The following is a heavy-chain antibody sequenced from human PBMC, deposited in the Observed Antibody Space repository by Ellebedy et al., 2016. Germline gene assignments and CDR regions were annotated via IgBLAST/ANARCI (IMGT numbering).Heavy chain of an antibody. CDR2: IDGGSGKT. Sequence: ASVKVSCKASGYTFSRHALHWSRQAPGQGLEWMGWIDGGSGKTRYSQTFQGRVAMGADASANTVYMVLSRLRSDDTAVYFCARRYSDGWYHDYWGRGTLVTVSS. J-gene: IGHJ4*02. V-gene: IGHV1-3*01. D-gene: IGHD6-19*01. CDR1: GYTFSRHA. CDR3: ARRYSDGWYHDY.